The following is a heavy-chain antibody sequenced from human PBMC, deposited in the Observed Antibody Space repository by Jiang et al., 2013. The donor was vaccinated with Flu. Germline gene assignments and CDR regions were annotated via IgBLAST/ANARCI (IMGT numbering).Heavy chain of an antibody. V-gene: IGHV5-51*01. CDR2: IYPGDSDT. J-gene: IGHJ5*02. CDR3: ARHRARGYYYDSSGYSGFDP. CDR1: GYSFTSYW. D-gene: IGHD3-22*01. Sequence: GAEVKKPGESLKISCKGSGYSFTSYWIGWVRQMPGKGLEWMGIIYPGDSDTRYSPSFQGQVTISADKSISTAYLQWSSLKASDTAMYYCARHRARGYYYDSSGYSGFDPWGQGTLVTVSS.